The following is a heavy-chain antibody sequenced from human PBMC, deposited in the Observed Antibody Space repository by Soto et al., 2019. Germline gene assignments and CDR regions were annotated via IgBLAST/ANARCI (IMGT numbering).Heavy chain of an antibody. D-gene: IGHD3-22*01. CDR3: ARRYYYDSSVAVRFDY. V-gene: IGHV4-39*01. J-gene: IGHJ4*02. CDR1: GGSVSSSSYY. Sequence: PSETLSLTCTVSGGSVSSSSYYWGWVRQPPGKGLEWIGSVYYSGSTYYNPSLKSRVTISVDTSKNQFSLKLISVTAADTAVYYCARRYYYDSSVAVRFDYWGQGTLVTVSS. CDR2: VYYSGST.